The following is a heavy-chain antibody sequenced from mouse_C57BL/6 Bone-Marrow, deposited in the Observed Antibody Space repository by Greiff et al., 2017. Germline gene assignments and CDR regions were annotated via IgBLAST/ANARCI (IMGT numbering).Heavy chain of an antibody. CDR3: ARPYYYGSSYWYFDV. J-gene: IGHJ1*03. D-gene: IGHD1-1*01. CDR2: ISSGGSYT. Sequence: EVMLVESGGDLVKPGGSLKLSCAASGFTFSSYGMSWVRQTPDKRLEWVATISSGGSYTYYPDSVKGRFTISRDNGKNTLYLQMSSLKSEDTAMYYCARPYYYGSSYWYFDVWGTGTTVTVSS. V-gene: IGHV5-6*02. CDR1: GFTFSSYG.